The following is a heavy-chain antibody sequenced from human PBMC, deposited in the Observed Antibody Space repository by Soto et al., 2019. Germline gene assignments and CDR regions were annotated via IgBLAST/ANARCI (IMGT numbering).Heavy chain of an antibody. V-gene: IGHV1-69*12. CDR2: IIPIFGTA. Sequence: QVQLVQSGAEVKKPGSSVKVSCKASGGTFSSYAISWVRQAPGQGLEWMGGIIPIFGTANYAQKFQGRVAITADESTSTAYMELPSLRPEDTAGYYCGAVEAPYSYYGMDVWGQGTTVTVSS. CDR3: GAVEAPYSYYGMDV. D-gene: IGHD6-19*01. J-gene: IGHJ6*02. CDR1: GGTFSSYA.